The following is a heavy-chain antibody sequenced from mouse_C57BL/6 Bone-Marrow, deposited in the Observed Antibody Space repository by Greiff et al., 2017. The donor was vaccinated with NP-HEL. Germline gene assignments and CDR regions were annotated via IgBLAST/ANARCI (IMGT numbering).Heavy chain of an antibody. CDR1: GFTFSDYY. CDR2: ISNGGGST. D-gene: IGHD2-13*01. J-gene: IGHJ2*01. Sequence: EVMLVESGGGLVQPGGSLKLSCAASGFTFSDYYMYWVRQTPEKRLEWVAYISNGGGSTYYPDTVKGRFTISRDNAKNTLYLQMSRLKSEDTAMYYCARHGDYPLDYWGQGTTLTVSS. CDR3: ARHGDYPLDY. V-gene: IGHV5-12*01.